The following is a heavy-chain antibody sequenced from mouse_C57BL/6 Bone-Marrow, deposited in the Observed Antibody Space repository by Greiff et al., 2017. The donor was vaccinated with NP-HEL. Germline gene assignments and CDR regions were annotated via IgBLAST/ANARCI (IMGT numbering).Heavy chain of an antibody. CDR1: GYPFTSYW. D-gene: IGHD2-3*01. V-gene: IGHV1-50*01. Sequence: QVQLQQPGAELVKPGASVKLSCKASGYPFTSYWMQWVKQRPGQGLEWIGEIDPSDSYTNYNQKFKGKATLTVDPSSSTAYMQLSSLTSEDSAVYYCARMGYSRDYWGQGTSVTVSS. CDR2: IDPSDSYT. CDR3: ARMGYSRDY. J-gene: IGHJ4*01.